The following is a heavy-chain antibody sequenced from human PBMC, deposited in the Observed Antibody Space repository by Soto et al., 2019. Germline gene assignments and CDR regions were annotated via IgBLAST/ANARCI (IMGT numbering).Heavy chain of an antibody. V-gene: IGHV6-1*01. J-gene: IGHJ3*02. CDR1: GDSVACNSAA. Sequence: SQPLSPTCALSGDSVACNSAAWNWISQFPSRVLEWLGRTYYRSKWYNDYAVSVKSRITINPDTSKNQFSLQLNSVTPEDTAVYYCARDQGSWDAFDIWGQGTMGTVSS. CDR3: ARDQGSWDAFDI. D-gene: IGHD6-13*01. CDR2: TYYRSKWYN.